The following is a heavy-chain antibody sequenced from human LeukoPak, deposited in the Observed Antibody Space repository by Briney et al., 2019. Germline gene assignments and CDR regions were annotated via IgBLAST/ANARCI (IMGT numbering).Heavy chain of an antibody. CDR1: GYTFTSYH. CDR3: ARTTSFTASGYDY. CDR2: MNPNNGDS. Sequence: GASVKVSCKASGYTFTSYHINWVRQASGQGLEWMGWMNPNNGDSGYAQQFQGRVAITRDTSISTAYMELRSLRSEDTAVYFCARTTSFTASGYDYWGRGTLVTVSS. V-gene: IGHV1-8*03. D-gene: IGHD6-25*01. J-gene: IGHJ4*02.